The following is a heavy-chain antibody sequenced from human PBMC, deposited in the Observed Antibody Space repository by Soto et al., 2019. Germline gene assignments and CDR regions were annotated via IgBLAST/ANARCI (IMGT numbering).Heavy chain of an antibody. Sequence: QVQLVQSGAEVKKPGSSVKVSCKASGGTFSSYAISWVRQAPGQGLERMGGIIPIFGTANYAQKFQGRVTITADKSTSTAYMELSSLRSEDTAVYYCATHLTFGGVIAYYFDYWGQGTLVTVSS. D-gene: IGHD3-16*02. CDR3: ATHLTFGGVIAYYFDY. V-gene: IGHV1-69*06. CDR1: GGTFSSYA. J-gene: IGHJ4*02. CDR2: IIPIFGTA.